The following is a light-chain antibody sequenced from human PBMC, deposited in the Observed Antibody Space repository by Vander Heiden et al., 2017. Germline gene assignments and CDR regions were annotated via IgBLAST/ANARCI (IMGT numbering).Light chain of an antibody. CDR3: TSYTTSSTFV. J-gene: IGLJ1*01. CDR2: DVS. CDR1: SSDVGGYNY. V-gene: IGLV2-14*01. Sequence: QSALTQPASVSGSPGHSITISCTGTSSDVGGYNYVSWYQQHPGKAPKLMIYDVSNRPSGVSNRFSGSKSANTASLTISGLQAEDEADYYCTSYTTSSTFVFGTGTKVTVL.